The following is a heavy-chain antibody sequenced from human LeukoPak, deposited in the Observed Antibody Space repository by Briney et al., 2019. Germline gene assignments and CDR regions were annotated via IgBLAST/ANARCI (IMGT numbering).Heavy chain of an antibody. CDR2: ISYDGSNK. V-gene: IGHV3-30*18. CDR1: GFTFSSYG. D-gene: IGHD3-16*02. Sequence: GGSLRLSCAASGFTFSSYGMHWVRQAPGKGLEWVAVISYDGSNKYYADSVKGRFIISRDNSKNTLYLQMNSLRAEDTAVYYCAKLMITFGGVIVRDAFDIWGQGTMVTVSS. CDR3: AKLMITFGGVIVRDAFDI. J-gene: IGHJ3*02.